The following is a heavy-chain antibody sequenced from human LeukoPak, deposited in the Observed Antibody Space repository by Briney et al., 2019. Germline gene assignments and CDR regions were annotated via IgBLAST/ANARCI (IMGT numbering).Heavy chain of an antibody. D-gene: IGHD2-2*01. V-gene: IGHV4-4*07. J-gene: IGHJ5*02. CDR1: GGSISSYY. Sequence: SETLSLTCTVSGGSISSYYWSWIRQPAGKGLEWIGRIYTSGSTNYNPSLKSRVTMSVDTSKNQFSLKLSSVTAADTAVYYCAKSVVVPAGYNWFDPWGQGTLVTVSS. CDR2: IYTSGST. CDR3: AKSVVVPAGYNWFDP.